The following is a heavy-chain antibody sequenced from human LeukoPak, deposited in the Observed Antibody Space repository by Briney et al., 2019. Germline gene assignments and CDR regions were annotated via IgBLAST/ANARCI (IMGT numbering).Heavy chain of an antibody. V-gene: IGHV3-21*04. Sequence: GGSLRLSCAASGFTFNSYTLNWVRQAPGKGLEWVSSIDSSSSYIYYADSVKGRFTISRDNAKNSLYLQMNSLRAEDTAVYYCARGGYCYGDSCYTPGILGLDYWGQGTLVTVSS. CDR1: GFTFNSYT. D-gene: IGHD2-15*01. J-gene: IGHJ4*02. CDR2: IDSSSSYI. CDR3: ARGGYCYGDSCYTPGILGLDY.